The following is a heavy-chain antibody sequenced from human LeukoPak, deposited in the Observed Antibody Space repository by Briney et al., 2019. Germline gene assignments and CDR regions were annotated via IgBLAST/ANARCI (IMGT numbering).Heavy chain of an antibody. D-gene: IGHD4-17*01. CDR3: ARDADYGDYADAFDI. Sequence: GGSLRLSCAASGFTFSSDSMNWVRQAPGKGLGWVSSISSSSSYIYYADSVKGRFTISRDNAKNSLYLQMNSPRAEDTAVYYCARDADYGDYADAFDIWGQGTMVTVSS. CDR2: ISSSSSYI. V-gene: IGHV3-21*01. CDR1: GFTFSSDS. J-gene: IGHJ3*02.